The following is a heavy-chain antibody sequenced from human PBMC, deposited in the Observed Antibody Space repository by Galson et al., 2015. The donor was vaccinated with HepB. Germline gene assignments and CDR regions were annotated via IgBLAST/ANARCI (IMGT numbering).Heavy chain of an antibody. J-gene: IGHJ6*02. CDR1: GFAFTSYT. Sequence: SLRLSCAASGFAFTSYTFNWVRQAPGKGLEWVSSISSGNNSIDYADSVKGRFTISRHNAKSSLHLQMNSLRVEDTAVYYCARVLYSYERGNYYGLDVWGQGTTVTVSS. CDR3: ARVLYSYERGNYYGLDV. D-gene: IGHD5-18*01. V-gene: IGHV3-21*01. CDR2: ISSGNNSI.